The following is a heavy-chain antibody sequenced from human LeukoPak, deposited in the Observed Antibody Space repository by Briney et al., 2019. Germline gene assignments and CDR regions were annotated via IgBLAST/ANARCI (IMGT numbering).Heavy chain of an antibody. CDR3: ARVLGVDCGGDCYLDY. D-gene: IGHD2-21*02. V-gene: IGHV1-18*01. CDR1: GYTFTSYG. J-gene: IGHJ4*02. CDR2: ISAYNGNT. Sequence: ASVKVSCTASGYTFTSYGISWVRQAPGQGLEWMGWISAYNGNTNYAQKLQGRVTMTTDTSTSTAYMELRSLRSDDTAVYYCARVLGVDCGGDCYLDYWGQGTLVTVSS.